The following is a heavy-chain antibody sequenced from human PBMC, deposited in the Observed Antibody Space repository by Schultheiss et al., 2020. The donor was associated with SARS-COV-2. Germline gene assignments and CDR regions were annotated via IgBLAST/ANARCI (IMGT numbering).Heavy chain of an antibody. CDR3: ARVRSGSYWFSY. CDR2: ISSRSSNI. Sequence: GGSLRLSCAASGFTFSSYSMNWVRQAPGKGLEWVSSISSRSSNIYYADSVKGRFTISRDNAKNSLYLQMNSLRAEDTAVYYCARVRSGSYWFSYWGQGTLVTVSS. D-gene: IGHD1-26*01. J-gene: IGHJ4*02. V-gene: IGHV3-21*01. CDR1: GFTFSSYS.